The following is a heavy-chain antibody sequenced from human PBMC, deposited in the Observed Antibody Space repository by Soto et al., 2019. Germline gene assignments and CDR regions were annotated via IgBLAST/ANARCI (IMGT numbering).Heavy chain of an antibody. Sequence: EVQLLESGGGLVQPGGSLRLSCAASGVTFNNYAMNWVRQAPGKGLEWVASISMTTSYVYYADSVKGRFSISRDNAKKILYLEMYALRTEDTAVYYCARDPSEGRVGNWFESWGQGTLVTVSS. CDR3: ARDPSEGRVGNWFES. V-gene: IGHV3-21*01. CDR2: ISMTTSYV. J-gene: IGHJ5*01. CDR1: GVTFNNYA. D-gene: IGHD2-2*01.